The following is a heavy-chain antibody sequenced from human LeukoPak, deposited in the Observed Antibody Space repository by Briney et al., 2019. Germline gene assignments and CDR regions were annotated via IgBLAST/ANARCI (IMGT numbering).Heavy chain of an antibody. CDR2: IYPGDSDT. J-gene: IGHJ6*03. CDR3: ARQGRLPLFGELLEGYYYYYMDV. Sequence: PGGSLRLSCAASGFTFSSYWIAWVRQMPGKGLEWMGIIYPGDSDTRYSPSFQGQVTISADKSISTAYLQWSSLKASDTAMYYCARQGRLPLFGELLEGYYYYYMDVWGKGTTVTVSS. D-gene: IGHD3-10*02. CDR1: GFTFSSYW. V-gene: IGHV5-51*01.